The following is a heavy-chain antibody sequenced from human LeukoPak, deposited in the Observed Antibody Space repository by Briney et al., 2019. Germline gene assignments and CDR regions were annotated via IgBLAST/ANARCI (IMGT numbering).Heavy chain of an antibody. Sequence: GWSLRLSCAASRFTFSRYGMHWVRQAPGKGLEWVAVIWYDGSNKHYVDSVKGRFTISRDNSKNTLYLQMNSLRAEDTAVYYCAKEGPYRGTYYYFDYWGQGTLVTVSS. CDR3: AKEGPYRGTYYYFDY. V-gene: IGHV3-33*06. CDR1: RFTFSRYG. J-gene: IGHJ4*02. CDR2: IWYDGSNK. D-gene: IGHD3-16*01.